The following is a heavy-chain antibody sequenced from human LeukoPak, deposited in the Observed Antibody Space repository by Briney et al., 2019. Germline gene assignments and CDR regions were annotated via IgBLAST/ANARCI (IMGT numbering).Heavy chain of an antibody. CDR3: ARGGRRWQLVRDGMDV. Sequence: SETLSLTCAVYGGSFSGYYWSWLRQPPEKGLEWIGEINHSGSTNYNPSLKSRVTISVDTSKNQFSLKLSSVTAADTAVYYCARGGRRWQLVRDGMDVWGQGTTVTVSS. J-gene: IGHJ6*02. CDR2: INHSGST. V-gene: IGHV4-34*01. D-gene: IGHD6-6*01. CDR1: GGSFSGYY.